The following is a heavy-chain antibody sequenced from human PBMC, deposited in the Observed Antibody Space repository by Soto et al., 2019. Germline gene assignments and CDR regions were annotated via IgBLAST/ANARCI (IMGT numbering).Heavy chain of an antibody. CDR3: ARGLPKVAGGAFDI. D-gene: IGHD2-15*01. Sequence: QVHLVESGGGVVQPGRSLTLSCAASGFSFRTSGMHWVRQAPGKRLEWVTGMWYDGHVEGYLDSVKGRFTISRDNSNSLMSLQMSNLRVDDTAMYFCARGLPKVAGGAFDIWGQGTMVTVSS. V-gene: IGHV3-33*01. CDR1: GFSFRTSG. J-gene: IGHJ3*02. CDR2: MWYDGHVE.